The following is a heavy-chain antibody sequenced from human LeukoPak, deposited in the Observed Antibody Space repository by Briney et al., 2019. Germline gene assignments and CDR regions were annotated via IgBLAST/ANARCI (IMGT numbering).Heavy chain of an antibody. D-gene: IGHD6-19*01. Sequence: GRSLRLSCAASGLTFSSYAMHWVRQAPGKGLEWVAVISYDGSNKYYADSVKGRFTISRDNSKNTLYLQMNSLRAEDTAVYYCASPIGAGIAVAGLDYWGQATLVTVSS. CDR3: ASPIGAGIAVAGLDY. CDR2: ISYDGSNK. CDR1: GLTFSSYA. V-gene: IGHV3-30*04. J-gene: IGHJ4*02.